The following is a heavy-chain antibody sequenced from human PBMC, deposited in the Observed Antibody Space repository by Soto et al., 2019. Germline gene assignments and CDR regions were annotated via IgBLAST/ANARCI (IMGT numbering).Heavy chain of an antibody. J-gene: IGHJ4*02. CDR3: ARGWHNWNYFDY. CDR2: IWYDGSNK. V-gene: IGHV3-33*01. CDR1: GFTFSSYG. D-gene: IGHD1-20*01. Sequence: GGSLRLSCAASGFTFSSYGMHWVRQAPGKGLEWVAVIWYDGSNKYYADSVKGRFTISRDNSKNTLYLQMNSLRAEDTAVYYCARGWHNWNYFDYWGQGTLVTVSS.